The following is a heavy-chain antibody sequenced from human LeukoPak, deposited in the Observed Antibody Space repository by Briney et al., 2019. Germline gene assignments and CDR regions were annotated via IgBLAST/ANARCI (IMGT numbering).Heavy chain of an antibody. CDR2: IYIDGNT. CDR3: ARDRGSGWYDY. Sequence: GGSLRLSCAASGFTVSSNHMSWVRQAPGKGLEWASMIYIDGNTYYADSVKGRFTISRDNSRTTLYLHMRSLRAEDTAVYYCARDRGSGWYDYWGQGTLVTVSS. CDR1: GFTVSSNH. D-gene: IGHD6-19*01. V-gene: IGHV3-66*01. J-gene: IGHJ4*02.